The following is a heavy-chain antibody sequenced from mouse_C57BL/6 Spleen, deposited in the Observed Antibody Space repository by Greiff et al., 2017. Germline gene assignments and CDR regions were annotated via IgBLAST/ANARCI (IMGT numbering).Heavy chain of an antibody. Sequence: VQLQQSGAELVKPGASVKMSCKASGYTFTSYWITWVKQRPGQGLEWIGDIYPGSGSTNYNEKFKSKATLTVDTSSSTAYMQLSSLTAEDSAVYYCARSGTPFDWGQGTLVTVSA. CDR1: GYTFTSYW. V-gene: IGHV1-55*01. D-gene: IGHD1-1*02. CDR2: IYPGSGST. J-gene: IGHJ3*01. CDR3: ARSGTPFD.